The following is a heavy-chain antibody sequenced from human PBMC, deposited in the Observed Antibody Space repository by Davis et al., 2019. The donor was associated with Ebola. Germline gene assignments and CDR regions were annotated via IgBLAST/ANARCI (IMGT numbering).Heavy chain of an antibody. J-gene: IGHJ4*02. V-gene: IGHV4-39*07. CDR3: ARDQGWIAAAGLDY. Sequence: SETLSLTCTVSGGSISSSSYYWGWIRQPPGKGLEWIGYIYHSGSTYYNPSLKSRVTISVDRSKNQFSLKLSSVTAADTAVYYCARDQGWIAAAGLDYWGQGTPVTVSS. CDR1: GGSISSSSYY. CDR2: IYHSGST. D-gene: IGHD6-13*01.